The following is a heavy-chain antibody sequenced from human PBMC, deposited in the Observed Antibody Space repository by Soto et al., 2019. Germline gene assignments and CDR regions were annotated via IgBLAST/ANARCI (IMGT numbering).Heavy chain of an antibody. CDR1: GASISSGDYY. CDR3: ARAPSGDWDEGVYFDS. D-gene: IGHD2-21*02. J-gene: IGHJ4*02. V-gene: IGHV4-30-4*01. Sequence: SETLSLTCTVSGASISSGDYYWSWIRQSPGKGLEWIGYIYYNGNIYSNPSLKSRLTISLDTSQNHFSLKLSSVTAADTALYFCARAPSGDWDEGVYFDSWGQGTLVTVYS. CDR2: IYYNGNI.